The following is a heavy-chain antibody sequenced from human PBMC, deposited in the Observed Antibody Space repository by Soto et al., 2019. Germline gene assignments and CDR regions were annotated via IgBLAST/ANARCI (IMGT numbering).Heavy chain of an antibody. CDR3: AKVEQLAFDY. CDR1: GFTFSIYA. CDR2: ISGSGDIT. Sequence: EVQVLESGGGLVQPGGSLRLSCAASGFTFSIYAMTWVRQAPGKGLEWVSTISGSGDITCYADSVKGRFTISRDNSKDTLYLQMNSLRAEDTAVYYCAKVEQLAFDYWGQGTLVTVSS. J-gene: IGHJ4*02. V-gene: IGHV3-23*01. D-gene: IGHD6-13*01.